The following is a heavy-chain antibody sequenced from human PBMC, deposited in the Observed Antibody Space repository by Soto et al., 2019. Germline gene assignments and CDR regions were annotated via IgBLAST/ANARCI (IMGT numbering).Heavy chain of an antibody. D-gene: IGHD6-13*01. CDR2: IWSDGSNK. V-gene: IGHV3-33*01. J-gene: IGHJ4*02. Sequence: GGSLRLSCATSGFTFSTYGFHWVRQAPGKGLEWVAVIWSDGSNKYYGDSVKGRFTVSRDDSKSTVYLQMDSLGAEDTAVYYCRRVSKGIADQLDYGGKGTLVTVSS. CDR1: GFTFSTYG. CDR3: RRVSKGIADQLDY.